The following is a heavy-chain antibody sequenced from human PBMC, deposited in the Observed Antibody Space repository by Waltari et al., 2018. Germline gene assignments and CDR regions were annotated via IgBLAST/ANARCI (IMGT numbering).Heavy chain of an antibody. CDR3: AKDQVGSVTTFYY. V-gene: IGHV3-23*04. D-gene: IGHD4-17*01. J-gene: IGHJ4*02. CDR1: GFTFSSYA. Sequence: EVQLVESGGGLVQPGGSLRLSCAASGFTFSSYAMSWVRQAPGKGLEWVSSITASGDTTYYADSVKGLFTISRDNSKNTLYLQMNSLRAEDTALYYCAKDQVGSVTTFYYWGQGTLVSVSS. CDR2: ITASGDTT.